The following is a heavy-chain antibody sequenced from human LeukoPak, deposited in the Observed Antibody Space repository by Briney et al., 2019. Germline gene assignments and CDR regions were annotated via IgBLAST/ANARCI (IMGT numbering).Heavy chain of an antibody. CDR2: IYYSGST. CDR1: GGSISSSSYY. J-gene: IGHJ4*02. CDR3: ARDMRAYYDSSGYYGYDY. D-gene: IGHD3-22*01. V-gene: IGHV4-39*07. Sequence: SETLSLTCTVSGGSISSSSYYWGWIRQPPGKGLEWIGSIYYSGSTYYNPSLKSRVTISVDTSKNQFSLKLSSVTAADTAVNYCARDMRAYYDSSGYYGYDYWGQGTLVTVSS.